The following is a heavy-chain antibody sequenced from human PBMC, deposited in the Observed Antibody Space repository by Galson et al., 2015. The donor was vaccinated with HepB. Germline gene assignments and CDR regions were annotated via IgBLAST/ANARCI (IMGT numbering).Heavy chain of an antibody. CDR2: IGSYNGNS. CDR3: ARDGNYHGMDV. D-gene: IGHD1-1*01. V-gene: IGHV1-18*01. J-gene: IGHJ6*02. Sequence: SVKVSCKASGYTFTSDGISWVRQAPGQGLEWMGWIGSYNGNSNSAQKLQGRFSITTDTSTNTTYMELRGLRSDDTAVYYCARDGNYHGMDVWGQGTTVTVSS. CDR1: GYTFTSDG.